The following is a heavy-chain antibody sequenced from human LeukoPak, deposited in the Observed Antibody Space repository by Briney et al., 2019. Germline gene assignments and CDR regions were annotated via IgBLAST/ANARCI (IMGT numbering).Heavy chain of an antibody. CDR3: AKGSRRAYYYDAIDS. CDR2: ISESGAIT. J-gene: IGHJ4*02. CDR1: GFTFSSYA. D-gene: IGHD3-22*01. V-gene: IGHV3-23*01. Sequence: TGGSLRLSCAASGFTFSSYAMNWVRQAPGKGLKWVSGISESGAITHYADSVKGRFTISRDNSKNTLYLQMNSLRAEDTAVYYCAKGSRRAYYYDAIDSWGQGTLVTVSS.